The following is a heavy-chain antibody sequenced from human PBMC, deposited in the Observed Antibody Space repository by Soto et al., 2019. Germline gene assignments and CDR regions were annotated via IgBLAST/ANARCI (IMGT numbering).Heavy chain of an antibody. D-gene: IGHD1-26*01. CDR2: IIPIFGTA. V-gene: IGHV1-69*13. J-gene: IGHJ6*02. CDR1: GGTFSSYA. CDR3: ARDRGQGELPTAFGQAG. Sequence: ASVQVSCKASGGTFSSYAISWVRQAPGQGLEWMGGIIPIFGTANYAQKFQGRVTITADESTSTAYMELSSLRSEDTAVYYCARDRGQGELPTAFGQAGWGRGSKVTV.